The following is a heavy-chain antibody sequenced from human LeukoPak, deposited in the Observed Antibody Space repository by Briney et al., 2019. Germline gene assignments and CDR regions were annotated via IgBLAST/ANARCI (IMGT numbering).Heavy chain of an antibody. CDR1: GGSFSGYY. CDR3: ASVPIYYDSSGYYRTRLFDY. V-gene: IGHV4-34*01. Sequence: SETLSLTCAVYGGSFSGYYWSWIRQPPGKGLEWIGEINHSGSTNYNPPLKSRVTISVDTSKNQFSLKLSSVTAADTAVYYCASVPIYYDSSGYYRTRLFDYWGQGTLVTVSS. CDR2: INHSGST. J-gene: IGHJ4*02. D-gene: IGHD3-22*01.